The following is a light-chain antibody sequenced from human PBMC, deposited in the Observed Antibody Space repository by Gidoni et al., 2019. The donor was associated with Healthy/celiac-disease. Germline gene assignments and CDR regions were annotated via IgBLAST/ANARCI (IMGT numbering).Light chain of an antibody. V-gene: IGLV1-44*01. CDR2: GNN. CDR1: SSNIGSRA. Sequence: QSVLTQPPSASGTPGQRVTISCSGSSSNIGSRAVNWYQQLPGTAPKLLIYGNNQRPSGVPDRFSGSKSGTSASLAISGLQSEDEADYYCAAWDVSLNGFYVFGTGTTVTVL. CDR3: AAWDVSLNGFYV. J-gene: IGLJ1*01.